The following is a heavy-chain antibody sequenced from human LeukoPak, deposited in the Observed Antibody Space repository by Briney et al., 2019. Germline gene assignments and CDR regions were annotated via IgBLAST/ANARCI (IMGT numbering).Heavy chain of an antibody. Sequence: ASVKVSCKASGGTFSSYAISWVRQAPGQGLEWMGRIIPIFGIANYAQKFQGRVTITADKSTGTAYMELSSLRSEDTAVYYCANSGYCSSTSCYWSADFDYWGQGTLVTVST. V-gene: IGHV1-69*04. CDR2: IIPIFGIA. J-gene: IGHJ4*02. CDR1: GGTFSSYA. CDR3: ANSGYCSSTSCYWSADFDY. D-gene: IGHD2-2*01.